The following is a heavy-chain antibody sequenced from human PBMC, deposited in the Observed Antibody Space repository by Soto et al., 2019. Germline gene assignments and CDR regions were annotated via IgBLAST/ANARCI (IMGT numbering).Heavy chain of an antibody. CDR2: IWYDGSNK. CDR1: GFTFSSYG. CDR3: ARGVKDIVVVPAEGEGPYDAFDI. V-gene: IGHV3-33*01. Sequence: GGSLRLSCAASGFTFSSYGMHWVRQAPGKGLEWVAVIWYDGSNKYYADSVKGRFTISRDNSKNTLYLQMNSLRAEDTAVYYCARGVKDIVVVPAEGEGPYDAFDIWGQGTMVTVSS. D-gene: IGHD2-2*01. J-gene: IGHJ3*02.